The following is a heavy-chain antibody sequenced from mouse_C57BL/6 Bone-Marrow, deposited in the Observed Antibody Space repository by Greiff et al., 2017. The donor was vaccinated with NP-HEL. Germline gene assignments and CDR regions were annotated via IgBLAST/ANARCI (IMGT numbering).Heavy chain of an antibody. V-gene: IGHV1-72*01. J-gene: IGHJ4*01. D-gene: IGHD2-3*01. CDR1: GYTFTSYW. Sequence: QVQLQQPGAELVKPGASVKLSCKASGYTFTSYWMHWVKQRPGRGLEWIGRIDPNSGGTKYNEKFKSKATLTVDKPSSTAYMQISSLTSEDSAVYYCARSGWLPHYAMDYWGQGTSVTVSS. CDR3: ARSGWLPHYAMDY. CDR2: IDPNSGGT.